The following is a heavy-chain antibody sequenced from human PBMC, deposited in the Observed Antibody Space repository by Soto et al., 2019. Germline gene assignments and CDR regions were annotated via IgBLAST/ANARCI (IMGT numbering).Heavy chain of an antibody. Sequence: EVKLLESGGGLVQPGGSLRLSCGVSGFTVTSNGVSWVRQAPGKGLEWVSAISPNGQGIWYADSVKGRFTISRDISRNTVFLQMDSLRAEDTAVYYCANDRQYPRDYFHYWGQGTLVTVSS. D-gene: IGHD4-4*01. V-gene: IGHV3-23*01. CDR2: ISPNGQGI. CDR3: ANDRQYPRDYFHY. CDR1: GFTVTSNG. J-gene: IGHJ4*02.